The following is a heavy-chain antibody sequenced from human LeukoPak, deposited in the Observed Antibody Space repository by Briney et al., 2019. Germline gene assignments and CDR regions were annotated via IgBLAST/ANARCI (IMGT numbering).Heavy chain of an antibody. CDR1: GGSITSYF. D-gene: IGHD1-26*01. V-gene: IGHV4-59*08. CDR2: IYYSGST. Sequence: SETLSLTCTVSGGSITSYFWSWIRQPPGKGLEWIGYIYYSGSTNYNPSLKSRVTIPVDTSKNQFSLKLSSLTAADTAVYYCARHRRYSGSYVDYWGQGTLVTVSS. J-gene: IGHJ4*02. CDR3: ARHRRYSGSYVDY.